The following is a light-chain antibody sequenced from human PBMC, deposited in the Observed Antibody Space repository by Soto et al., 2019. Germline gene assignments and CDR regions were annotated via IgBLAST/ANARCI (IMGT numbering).Light chain of an antibody. Sequence: EIVLTQSPGTLSLSPGERATLSCRASQSVSNSYLAWYQQQPGQAPRLLIYGAATRATGIPDRFSGSGSGTDFILTISRLEPEDFAVYYCQQYGSSPPITFGQGTRLEIK. V-gene: IGKV3-20*01. CDR2: GAA. CDR3: QQYGSSPPIT. J-gene: IGKJ5*01. CDR1: QSVSNSY.